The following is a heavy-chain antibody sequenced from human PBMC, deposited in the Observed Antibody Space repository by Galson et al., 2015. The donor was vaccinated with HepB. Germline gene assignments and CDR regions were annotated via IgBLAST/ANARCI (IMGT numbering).Heavy chain of an antibody. CDR2: IRSKANSYAT. Sequence: SLRLSCAASGFTFSGSAMHWVRQASGKGLEWVGRIRSKANSYATAYAASVKDRFTISRDDSKNTAYLQMNSLKTEDTAVYYCTRRRDIVVVPAARSYGMDVWGQGTTVTVSS. CDR3: TRRRDIVVVPAARSYGMDV. CDR1: GFTFSGSA. J-gene: IGHJ6*02. D-gene: IGHD2-2*01. V-gene: IGHV3-73*01.